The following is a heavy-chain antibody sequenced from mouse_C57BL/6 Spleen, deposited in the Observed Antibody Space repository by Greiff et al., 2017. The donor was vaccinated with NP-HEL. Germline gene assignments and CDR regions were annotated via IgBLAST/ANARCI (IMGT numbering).Heavy chain of an antibody. V-gene: IGHV1-63*01. D-gene: IGHD1-1*01. CDR1: GYTFTNYW. J-gene: IGHJ4*01. Sequence: VQLQQSGAELVRPGTSVKMSCKASGYTFTNYWIGWAKQRPGHGLEWIGDIYPGGGYTNYNEKFKGKATLTADKSSSTAYMQFSSLTSEDSAIYYCARATVVPYYYAMDYWGQGTSVTVSS. CDR3: ARATVVPYYYAMDY. CDR2: IYPGGGYT.